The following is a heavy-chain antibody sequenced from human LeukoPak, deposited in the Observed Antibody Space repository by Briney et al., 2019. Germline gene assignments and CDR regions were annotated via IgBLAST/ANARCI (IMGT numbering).Heavy chain of an antibody. V-gene: IGHV1-18*01. J-gene: IGHJ3*02. Sequence: GASVKVSCKASGYTFTSYGISWVRQAPGQGLEWMGWISAYNGNTNYAQKLQGRVTMTTDTSTSTAYMELRSLRSDDTAVYYCARLRGGHYGSGSYYSWWAFDIWGQGTMVTVSS. CDR1: GYTFTSYG. CDR2: ISAYNGNT. CDR3: ARLRGGHYGSGSYYSWWAFDI. D-gene: IGHD3-10*01.